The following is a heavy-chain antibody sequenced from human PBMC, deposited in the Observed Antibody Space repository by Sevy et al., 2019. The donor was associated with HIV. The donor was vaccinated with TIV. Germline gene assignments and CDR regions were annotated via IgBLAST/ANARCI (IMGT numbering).Heavy chain of an antibody. D-gene: IGHD3-22*01. CDR2: ISYDGSNK. J-gene: IGHJ4*02. CDR3: AKDHAYYYDSSVPLDY. CDR1: GFTFSSYG. Sequence: GGSLRLSCAASGFTFSSYGMHWVRQAPGKGLEWVAVISYDGSNKYYADSVKGRFTISRDNSKNTLYLQMNSLRAEDTAVYYCAKDHAYYYDSSVPLDYWGQGTLVTVSS. V-gene: IGHV3-30*18.